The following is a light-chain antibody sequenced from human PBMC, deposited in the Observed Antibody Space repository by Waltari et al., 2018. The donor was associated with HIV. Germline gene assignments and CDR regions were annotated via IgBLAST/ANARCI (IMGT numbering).Light chain of an antibody. Sequence: QSALTQPASVSGSPGQSITISCTGTSSDIGGYKYVSWYQQQPGKAPKLLISEVCVRPSGVSNRFSGSKSGNTASLTISGLQAEDEADYYCSSYTTSSTWVFGGGTKLTVL. CDR2: EVC. CDR1: SSDIGGYKY. CDR3: SSYTTSSTWV. V-gene: IGLV2-14*01. J-gene: IGLJ3*02.